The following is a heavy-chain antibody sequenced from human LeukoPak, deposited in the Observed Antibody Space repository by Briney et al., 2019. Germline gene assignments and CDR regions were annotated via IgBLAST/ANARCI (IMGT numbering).Heavy chain of an antibody. CDR3: AQESGWYYFDY. V-gene: IGHV3-13*01. CDR1: GFTFSSYD. J-gene: IGHJ4*02. Sequence: GGSLRLSCAASGFTFSSYDMHWVRHTTGRGLEWVSAIATAGDTYYPGSVKGRFTISRDNSKNTLYLQMNSLRAEDTAVYYCAQESGWYYFDYWGQGTLVTVSS. D-gene: IGHD6-19*01. CDR2: IATAGDT.